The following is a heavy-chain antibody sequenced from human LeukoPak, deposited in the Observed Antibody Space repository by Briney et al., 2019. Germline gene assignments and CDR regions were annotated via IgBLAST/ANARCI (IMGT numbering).Heavy chain of an antibody. CDR2: ISHEGSIT. CDR1: GFSFNSYG. J-gene: IGHJ4*02. V-gene: IGHV3-30*03. CDR3: ARTREQWQVLDY. D-gene: IGHD6-19*01. Sequence: PGGSLRLSCAASGFSFNSYGMHWVRQAPGKGLEWVAVISHEGSITYYGDSVKGRFTISRDNSKNMVYLQMNSLRTEDTAVYYCARTREQWQVLDYWGQGTLVTVSS.